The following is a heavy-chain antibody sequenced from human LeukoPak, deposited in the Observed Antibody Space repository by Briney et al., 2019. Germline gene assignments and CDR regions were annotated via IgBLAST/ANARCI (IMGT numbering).Heavy chain of an antibody. D-gene: IGHD4-11*01. V-gene: IGHV3-48*04. CDR1: GFTFSSFS. Sequence: PGGSLRLSCAASGFTFSSFSMNWVRQAPGKGLEWVSYISSSVSAIYYADSVKGRFTISRDNAKNSLYLQMNSLRAEDTAVYYCARDRGNYVIEAFEIWGQGTMVTVSS. J-gene: IGHJ3*02. CDR3: ARDRGNYVIEAFEI. CDR2: ISSSVSAI.